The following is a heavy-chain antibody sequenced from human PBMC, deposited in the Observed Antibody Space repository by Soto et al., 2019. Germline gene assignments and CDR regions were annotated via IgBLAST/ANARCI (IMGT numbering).Heavy chain of an antibody. D-gene: IGHD3-3*01. CDR2: IKQDGSEK. CDR3: ARVGDLFYDGMDV. Sequence: EVQLVESGGGLVQPGGSLRLSCAASGFIFSRYWMTWVRQAPGKGLEWVANIKQDGSEKYYVDSVKGRFTISRDNAKTSLYLQMNSLRAEDKGVYYCARVGDLFYDGMDVWGQGTTVTVSS. CDR1: GFIFSRYW. V-gene: IGHV3-7*01. J-gene: IGHJ6*02.